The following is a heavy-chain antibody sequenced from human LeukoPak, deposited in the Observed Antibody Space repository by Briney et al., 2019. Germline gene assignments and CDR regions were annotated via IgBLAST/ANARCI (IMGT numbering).Heavy chain of an antibody. V-gene: IGHV1-69*05. Sequence: SVKVSCKASVGTFSSYAISWVRQAPGQGLEWMGEIIPIFGTANYAQKLQGRVTITTDESTSTAYMELSSLRSEDTAVYYCARGGSSTSGYYYYMDVWGKGTTVTVSS. CDR1: VGTFSSYA. CDR2: IIPIFGTA. J-gene: IGHJ6*03. CDR3: ARGGSSTSGYYYYMDV. D-gene: IGHD2-2*01.